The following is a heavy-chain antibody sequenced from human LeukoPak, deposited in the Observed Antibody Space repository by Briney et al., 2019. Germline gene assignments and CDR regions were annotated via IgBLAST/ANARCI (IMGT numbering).Heavy chain of an antibody. J-gene: IGHJ4*02. CDR1: GFAFESLS. V-gene: IGHV3-21*04. D-gene: IGHD5-12*01. Sequence: GSLRLSCAGSGFAFESLSMTWVRQAPGKGLEWVSLISDTGRDINYADSVRGRFTISRDNTKNSLFLQMDSLRVEDTASYYCAKGLFSAYDKYLDSWGQGTLVTVSS. CDR2: ISDTGRDI. CDR3: AKGLFSAYDKYLDS.